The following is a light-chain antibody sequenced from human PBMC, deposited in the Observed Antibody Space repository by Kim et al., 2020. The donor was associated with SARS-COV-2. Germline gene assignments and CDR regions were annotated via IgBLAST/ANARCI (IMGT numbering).Light chain of an antibody. J-gene: IGKJ4*01. Sequence: ASVGDIVTLTCRASQCISNYLAWFQQKPGKVPKRLIYAASTLQSGVPSRFSGSVSGTEFTLTISSLQPEDFATYYCLQHNSYPLTFGGGTKVDIK. CDR2: AAS. CDR1: QCISNY. V-gene: IGKV1-17*03. CDR3: LQHNSYPLT.